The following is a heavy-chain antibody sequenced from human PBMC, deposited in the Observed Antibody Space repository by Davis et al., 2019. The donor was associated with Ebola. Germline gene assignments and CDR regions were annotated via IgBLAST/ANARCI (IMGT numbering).Heavy chain of an antibody. CDR3: ATTPQYSSGQNKPFDY. J-gene: IGHJ4*02. Sequence: GESLKISCAASGFTFSNAWMSWVRQAPGKGLEWVGRIKSKTDGGTTDYAAPVKGRFTISRDDSKNTLYLQMNSLRAEDTAVYYCATTPQYSSGQNKPFDYWGQGTLVTVSS. V-gene: IGHV3-15*01. D-gene: IGHD6-19*01. CDR2: IKSKTDGGTT. CDR1: GFTFSNAW.